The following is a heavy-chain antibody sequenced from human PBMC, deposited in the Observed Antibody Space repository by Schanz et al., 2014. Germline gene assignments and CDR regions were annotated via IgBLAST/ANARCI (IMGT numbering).Heavy chain of an antibody. V-gene: IGHV3-72*01. CDR1: GFTLSDYH. CDR2: MRRKTYRDTT. CDR3: ARSPRMDV. J-gene: IGHJ6*02. Sequence: EVQVVGPGGGLVRPGGSLRLSCSASGFTLSDYHVDWVRQAPGKGLEWIGRMRRKTYRDTTEYAAPVKGRFSIGRDESKNIVFLQMNSLKTEDTAVYYCARSPRMDVWGQGTMVTVSS.